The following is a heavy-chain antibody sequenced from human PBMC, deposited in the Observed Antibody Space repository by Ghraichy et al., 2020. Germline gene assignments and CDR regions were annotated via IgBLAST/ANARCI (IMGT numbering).Heavy chain of an antibody. V-gene: IGHV1-69*13. CDR1: GGTFSSYA. Sequence: SVKVSCKASGGTFSSYAISWVRQAPGQGLEWMGGIIPIFGTANYAQKIQGRVTITADESTSTAYMELSSLRSEDTAVYYCARELRWELLWWFDPWGQGTLVTVSS. D-gene: IGHD1-26*01. CDR2: IIPIFGTA. J-gene: IGHJ5*02. CDR3: ARELRWELLWWFDP.